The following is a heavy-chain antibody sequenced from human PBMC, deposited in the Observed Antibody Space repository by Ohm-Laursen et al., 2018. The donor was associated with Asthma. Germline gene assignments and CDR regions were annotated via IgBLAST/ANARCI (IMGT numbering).Heavy chain of an antibody. J-gene: IGHJ1*01. Sequence: SLRLSCAASGYTFSRYSIHWFRQIPGKGLEWVASISTASTFIYYADSERGRFTTARDNAKNSVNLQMNSLRAEDTALYYCARIGPEWELPGREYSLHHWGQGTQVTVSS. D-gene: IGHD1-26*01. CDR1: GYTFSRYS. CDR2: ISTASTFI. V-gene: IGHV3-21*01. CDR3: ARIGPEWELPGREYSLHH.